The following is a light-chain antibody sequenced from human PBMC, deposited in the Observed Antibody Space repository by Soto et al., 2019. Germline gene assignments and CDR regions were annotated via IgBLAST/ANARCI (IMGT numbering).Light chain of an antibody. CDR1: ESVGNN. CDR2: DAS. V-gene: IGKV3-15*01. CDR3: QQYKNWPPWT. J-gene: IGKJ1*01. Sequence: EIVMTQSPATLSVSPGERGTLSCTARESVGNNLAWYQQKPGQAPRLLIYDASTRATGVPARFSGSGSGTEFTLTISSLQSEDFATYYCQQYKNWPPWTFAQGTKVEIK.